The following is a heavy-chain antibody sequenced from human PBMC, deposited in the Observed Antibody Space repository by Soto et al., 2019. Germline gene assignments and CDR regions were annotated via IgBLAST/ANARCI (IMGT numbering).Heavy chain of an antibody. CDR2: ITSGSGGGT. Sequence: EVQLLESGGGLVQPGGSLRLSCVASGFTFSSNAMSWVRQAPGKGLAWVSHITSGSGGGTYYAESVKGRFPISRDNAKNTLYILMNSLRGEDTAVYYCVKGTWGAFEIWGHGTLVTVSS. D-gene: IGHD7-27*01. V-gene: IGHV3-23*01. CDR1: GFTFSSNA. CDR3: VKGTWGAFEI. J-gene: IGHJ3*02.